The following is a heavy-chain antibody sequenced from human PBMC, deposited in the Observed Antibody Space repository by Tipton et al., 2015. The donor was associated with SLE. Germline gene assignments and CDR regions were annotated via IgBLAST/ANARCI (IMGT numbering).Heavy chain of an antibody. D-gene: IGHD3-22*01. CDR1: GFTFSNYW. J-gene: IGHJ4*02. Sequence: SLRLSCAASGFTFSNYWMHWVRQVPGKGLVWVSRINSDGSSTSYADSVKGRFTISRDNAKNTLWLQMNSLRAEDTAVYYCAREERHYYDSSGNDYWGQGTLVTVSS. CDR3: AREERHYYDSSGNDY. V-gene: IGHV3-74*01. CDR2: INSDGSST.